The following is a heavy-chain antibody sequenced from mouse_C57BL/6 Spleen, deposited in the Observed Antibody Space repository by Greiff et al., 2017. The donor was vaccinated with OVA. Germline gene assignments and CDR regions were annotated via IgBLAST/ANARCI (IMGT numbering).Heavy chain of an antibody. Sequence: EVKLMESGGGLVKPGGSLKLSCAASGFTFSDCGMHWVRQAPEKGLEWVAYISSGSSTIYYADTVKGRFTISRDNAKNTLFLQMTSLRSEDTAMYYCARPHYYDYDRFDYWGQGTTLTVSS. CDR3: ARPHYYDYDRFDY. V-gene: IGHV5-17*01. CDR2: ISSGSSTI. J-gene: IGHJ2*01. D-gene: IGHD2-4*01. CDR1: GFTFSDCG.